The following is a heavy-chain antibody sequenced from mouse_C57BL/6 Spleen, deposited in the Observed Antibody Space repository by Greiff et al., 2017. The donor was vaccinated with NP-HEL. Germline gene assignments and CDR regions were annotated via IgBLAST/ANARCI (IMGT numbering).Heavy chain of an antibody. CDR1: GYTFTDYE. V-gene: IGHV1-15*01. CDR3: TRESSYY. Sequence: QVQLKESGAELVRPGASVTLSCKASGYTFTDYEMHWVKQTPVHGLEWIGAIDPETGGTAYNQKFKGKAILTADKSSSTAYMELRSLTSEDSAVYYCTRESSYYWGQGTTLTVSS. CDR2: IDPETGGT. J-gene: IGHJ2*01. D-gene: IGHD1-1*01.